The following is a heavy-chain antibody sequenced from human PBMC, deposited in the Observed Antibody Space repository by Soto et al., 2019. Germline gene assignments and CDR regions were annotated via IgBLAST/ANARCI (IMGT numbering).Heavy chain of an antibody. CDR2: INPSGGST. D-gene: IGHD6-19*01. V-gene: IGHV1-46*01. Sequence: GASVKVSCKASGYTFTSYYMHWVRQAPGQGLEWMGIINPSGGSTSYAQKFQGRVTMTRDTSTSTVYMELSSLRSEDTAVYYCARPRPGIAVAGRDLYYFDCWGQGTLVGVSS. CDR1: GYTFTSYY. CDR3: ARPRPGIAVAGRDLYYFDC. J-gene: IGHJ4*02.